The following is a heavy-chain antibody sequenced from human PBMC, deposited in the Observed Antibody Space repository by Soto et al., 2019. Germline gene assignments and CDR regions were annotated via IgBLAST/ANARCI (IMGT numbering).Heavy chain of an antibody. Sequence: GGSLRLSCAASGLDFSTHALTWVRQAPGKGLEWLSSITNTGITTHYADSVKGRFTISRENSRNTLHLQLNNLRVDDTAVYYCAKASPISMIVVINGPLDYWGQGTLVTVSS. V-gene: IGHV3-23*01. CDR3: AKASPISMIVVINGPLDY. J-gene: IGHJ4*02. CDR2: ITNTGITT. D-gene: IGHD3-22*01. CDR1: GLDFSTHA.